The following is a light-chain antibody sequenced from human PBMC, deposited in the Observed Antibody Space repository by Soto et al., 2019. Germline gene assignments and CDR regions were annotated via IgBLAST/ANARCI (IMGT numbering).Light chain of an antibody. J-gene: IGKJ4*01. CDR3: QQYGHSPLT. CDR2: AAS. V-gene: IGKV3-20*01. CDR1: QSVSDRY. Sequence: EIVLTQSPGTLSLSPGERATLSFRASQSVSDRYLAWYQQKPGQAPRLLIYAASSRATGIPDRFSGSGSGAGFTLTISRLEPEDFAMYYCQQYGHSPLTFGGGTKVDIK.